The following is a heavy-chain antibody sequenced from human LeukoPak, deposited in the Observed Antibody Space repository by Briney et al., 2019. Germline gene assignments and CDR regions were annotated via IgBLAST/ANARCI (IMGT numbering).Heavy chain of an antibody. J-gene: IGHJ5*02. D-gene: IGHD2-2*01. Sequence: ASVKVSCKASGYTFTGYYMHWVRQAPGQGLEWMRWINPNSGGTNYAQKFQGRVTMTRDTSISTAYMELSRLRSDDTAVYYCARPYCSSTSCYGWFDPWGQGTLVTVSS. CDR1: GYTFTGYY. CDR3: ARPYCSSTSCYGWFDP. CDR2: INPNSGGT. V-gene: IGHV1-2*02.